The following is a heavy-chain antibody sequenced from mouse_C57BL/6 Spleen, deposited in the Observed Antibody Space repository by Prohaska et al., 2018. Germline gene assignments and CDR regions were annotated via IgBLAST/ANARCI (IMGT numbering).Heavy chain of an antibody. Sequence: QVTLKESGPGILQPSQTLSLTCSFSGFSLITFGMGVGWIRHPSVKGLEWLAHIWWDDDKYYNTALKSRLTRSKDTTKNQVFLKIANVDTEDTATYYCGRMGGTDYYAMDYWGQGTSVTVSS. D-gene: IGHD4-1*01. V-gene: IGHV8-8*01. CDR2: IWWDDDK. CDR3: GRMGGTDYYAMDY. J-gene: IGHJ4*01. CDR1: GFSLITFGMG.